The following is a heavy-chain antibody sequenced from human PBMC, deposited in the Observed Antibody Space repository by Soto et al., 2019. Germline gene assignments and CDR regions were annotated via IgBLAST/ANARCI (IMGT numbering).Heavy chain of an antibody. CDR2: ISYDGSNK. D-gene: IGHD5-12*01. CDR3: AGEMATSMNYYYGMDV. J-gene: IGHJ6*02. CDR1: GFTFSSYA. Sequence: QVQLVESGGGVVQPGRSLRLSCAASGFTFSSYAMHWVRQAPGKGLEWVAVISYDGSNKYYADSVKGRFTISRDNSKNTLYLQMNSLRAEDTAVYYCAGEMATSMNYYYGMDVWGQGTTVTVSS. V-gene: IGHV3-30-3*01.